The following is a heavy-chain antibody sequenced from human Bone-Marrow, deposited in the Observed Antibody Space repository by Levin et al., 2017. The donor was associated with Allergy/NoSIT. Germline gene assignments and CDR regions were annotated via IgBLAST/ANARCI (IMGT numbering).Heavy chain of an antibody. D-gene: IGHD6-13*01. J-gene: IGHJ4*02. CDR1: GFTFDDYA. V-gene: IGHV3-9*01. CDR2: ISWNSGSI. CDR3: AKDIAEIAAAGGTFDY. Sequence: PGGSLRLSCAASGFTFDDYAMHWVRQAPGKGLEWVSGISWNSGSIGYADSVKGRFTISRDNAKNSLYLQMNSLRAEDTALYYCAKDIAEIAAAGGTFDYWGQGTLVTVSS.